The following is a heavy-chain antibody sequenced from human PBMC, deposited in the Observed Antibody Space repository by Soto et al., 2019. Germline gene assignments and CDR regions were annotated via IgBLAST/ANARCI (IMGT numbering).Heavy chain of an antibody. D-gene: IGHD2-15*01. J-gene: IGHJ4*02. V-gene: IGHV1-18*01. CDR2: INTSNDNK. CDR3: ARDPGAASFDF. Sequence: WAQQAPGEGLEWVGWINTSNDNKLYAQKLQGRLTLTTDTSTSTAYMDLTTLRSDDTAVYFCARDPGAASFDFWAQGTLVTVSS.